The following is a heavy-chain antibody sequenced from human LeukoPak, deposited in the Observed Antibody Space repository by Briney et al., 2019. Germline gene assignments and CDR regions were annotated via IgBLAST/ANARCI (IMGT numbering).Heavy chain of an antibody. V-gene: IGHV4-34*01. D-gene: IGHD6-13*01. CDR2: INHSGST. J-gene: IGHJ4*02. CDR3: ASIATATPFDY. CDR1: GGSFSGYY. Sequence: SETLSLTCAVYGGSFSGYYWSWIRQPPGKGLEWIGEINHSGSTNYNPSLKSRVTISVDTSKNQFSLKLSSVTAADTAVYYCASIATATPFDYWGQGTLVTVSS.